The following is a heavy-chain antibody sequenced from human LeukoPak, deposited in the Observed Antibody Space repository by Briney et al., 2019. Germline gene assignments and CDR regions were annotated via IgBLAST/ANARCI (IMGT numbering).Heavy chain of an antibody. CDR1: GFTFINYW. CDR2: INGDGSTI. D-gene: IGHD6-13*01. V-gene: IGHV3-74*01. J-gene: IGHJ4*02. Sequence: PGGPLRLSCAASGFTFINYWMHWVRQAPGKGLVWVSRINGDGSTISYADSVKGRFTISRDNAKNTLYLQMNSLRAEDTAVYYCAKEAAAADFDYWGQGTLVTVSP. CDR3: AKEAAAADFDY.